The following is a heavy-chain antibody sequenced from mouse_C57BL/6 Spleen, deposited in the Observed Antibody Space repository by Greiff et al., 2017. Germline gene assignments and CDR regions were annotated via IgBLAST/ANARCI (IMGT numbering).Heavy chain of an antibody. CDR3: AREGYLSSMDY. V-gene: IGHV1-52*01. J-gene: IGHJ4*01. D-gene: IGHD1-1*01. CDR2: IDPSDSET. CDR1: GYTFTSYW. Sequence: QVQLQQPGAELVRPGSSVKLSCKASGYTFTSYWMHWVKQRPIQGLEWIGNIDPSDSETHYNQKFKDKATLTVDKSSSTAYMQLSSLTSEDSAVYYCAREGYLSSMDYWGQGTSVTVSS.